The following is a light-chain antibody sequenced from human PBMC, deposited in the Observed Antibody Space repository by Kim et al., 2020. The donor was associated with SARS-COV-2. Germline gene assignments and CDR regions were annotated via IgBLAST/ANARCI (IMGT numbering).Light chain of an antibody. J-gene: IGKJ4*01. V-gene: IGKV1-9*01. CDR1: QRINSN. CDR3: QQHNSFTLT. CDR2: SAF. Sequence: ATGGDTGTITCRDSQRINSNLAWYQHRTGKGPNLLIYSAFPLRSGVPSRFTGSGSVTDFTLTITSLQPEDFATYHCQQHNSFTLTFGGGTTVDIK.